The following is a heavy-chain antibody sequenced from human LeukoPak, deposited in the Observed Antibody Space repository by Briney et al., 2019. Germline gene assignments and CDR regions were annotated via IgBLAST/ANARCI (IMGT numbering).Heavy chain of an antibody. CDR3: ARGPWILNACYSDY. J-gene: IGHJ4*02. Sequence: ASVKVSCKASGYTFTSYDINWVRQATGQGLEWMGWMNPNSGNTGYAQKFQGRVTITRNTSISTAYMELSSLRSEDTAVYYCARGPWILNACYSDYWGQGTLVTVSS. CDR2: MNPNSGNT. D-gene: IGHD5-18*01. V-gene: IGHV1-8*03. CDR1: GYTFTSYD.